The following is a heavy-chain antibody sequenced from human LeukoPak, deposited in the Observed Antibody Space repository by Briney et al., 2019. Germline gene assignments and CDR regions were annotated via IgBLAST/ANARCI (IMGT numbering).Heavy chain of an antibody. CDR2: ISSTSTYI. J-gene: IGHJ6*04. CDR1: GFTFSSYS. D-gene: IGHD1-26*01. CDR3: ACLVGATQDV. Sequence: GGCLRLSCAASGFTFSSYSMNWVRPAPGKGLEWVSSISSTSTYIYYADSVKGRFTISRDNAKNSLYLQMNSLRAEDTAVYYCACLVGATQDVWGKGTTVIVSS. V-gene: IGHV3-21*01.